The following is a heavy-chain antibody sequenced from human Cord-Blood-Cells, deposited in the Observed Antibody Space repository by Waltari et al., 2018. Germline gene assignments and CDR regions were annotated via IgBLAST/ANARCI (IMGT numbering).Heavy chain of an antibody. CDR3: ARETGASIKYYFDY. J-gene: IGHJ4*02. CDR1: GYTFTGYY. V-gene: IGHV1-2*04. D-gene: IGHD6-25*01. CDR2: INPNSGGT. Sequence: QVQLVQSGAEVKKPGASVKVSCKASGYTFTGYYIHWVRQAPGQGLEWMGWINPNSGGTNYAQKFQGWVTMTRDTSISTAYMELSRLRSDDTAVYYCARETGASIKYYFDYWGQGTLVTVSS.